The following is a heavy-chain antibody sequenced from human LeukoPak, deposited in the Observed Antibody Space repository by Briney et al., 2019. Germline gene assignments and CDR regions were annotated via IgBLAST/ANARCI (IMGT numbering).Heavy chain of an antibody. CDR1: GFNFSSYG. V-gene: IGHV3-33*01. Sequence: GGSLRLSCAASGFNFSSYGMHWVRQAPGKGLEWVAVIWYDGSNKHYADSVKGRFTISRDNSKNTLYLQMNSLRAEDTAVYYCARAPGYSDYVFDYWGQGALVTVSS. CDR2: IWYDGSNK. CDR3: ARAPGYSDYVFDY. D-gene: IGHD5-12*01. J-gene: IGHJ4*02.